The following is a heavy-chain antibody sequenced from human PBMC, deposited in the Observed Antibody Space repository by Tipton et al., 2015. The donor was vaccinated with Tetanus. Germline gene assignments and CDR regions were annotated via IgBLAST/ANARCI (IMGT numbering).Heavy chain of an antibody. CDR2: INPSDGDS. D-gene: IGHD1-26*01. J-gene: IGHJ4*02. CDR3: AVKGGVGPSLFDS. V-gene: IGHV1-46*01. CDR1: GYTFTRHY. Sequence: QSGAEVKKPGASVKVSCRTSGYTFTRHYIHWVRQAPGQGLEWMGIINPSDGDSSLAQKFQGRVTMTRDTSTSTVFMELSNLRSEDTAIYYCAVKGGVGPSLFDSWGQGIALTVSS.